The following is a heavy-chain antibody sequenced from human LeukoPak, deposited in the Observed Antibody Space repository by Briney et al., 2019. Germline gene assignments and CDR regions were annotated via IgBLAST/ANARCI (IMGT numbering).Heavy chain of an antibody. CDR1: GGTFSSYA. V-gene: IGHV1-18*01. Sequence: ASVKVSCKASGGTFSSYAISWVRQAPGQGLEWMGWISAYNGNTNYAQKLQGRVTMTTDTSTSTAYMELRSLRSDDTAVYYCARDRPPENYDFWSGYPAPYYYYGMDVWGQGTTVTVSS. D-gene: IGHD3-3*01. CDR2: ISAYNGNT. J-gene: IGHJ6*02. CDR3: ARDRPPENYDFWSGYPAPYYYYGMDV.